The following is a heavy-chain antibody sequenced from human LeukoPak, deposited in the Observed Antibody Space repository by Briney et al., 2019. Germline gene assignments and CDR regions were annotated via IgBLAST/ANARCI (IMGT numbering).Heavy chain of an antibody. CDR2: IYYSGST. CDR1: GASMRIYY. Sequence: PSETLSLTCSVSGASMRIYYWSWIRQPPGKGLEWIGYIYYSGSTNYNPSLKSRVTISVDTSKNLFSLKLSSVTAADTAVYYCARARAVAGLYYFDYWGQGTLVTVSS. J-gene: IGHJ4*02. CDR3: ARARAVAGLYYFDY. D-gene: IGHD6-19*01. V-gene: IGHV4-59*01.